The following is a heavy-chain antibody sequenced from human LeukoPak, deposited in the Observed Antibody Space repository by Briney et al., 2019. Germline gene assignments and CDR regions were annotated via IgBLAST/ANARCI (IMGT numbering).Heavy chain of an antibody. D-gene: IGHD2-21*02. V-gene: IGHV3-72*01. J-gene: IGHJ3*01. CDR1: GLIFRDYH. Sequence: SLRLSWAVSGLIFRDYHMDSVRHAPGKGLEWVGRIINKAPANVIVYASYGEGRFTTSGDDSDNPVHLHMNSLKTEDTDVYYCARAAYYGHWGDSLDAFDVWGPGTMVTVSP. CDR3: ARAAYYGHWGDSLDAFDV. CDR2: IINKAPANVI.